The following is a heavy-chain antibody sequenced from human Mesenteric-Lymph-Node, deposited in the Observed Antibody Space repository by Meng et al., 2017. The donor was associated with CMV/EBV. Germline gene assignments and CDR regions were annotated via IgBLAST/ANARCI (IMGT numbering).Heavy chain of an antibody. D-gene: IGHD1-26*01. J-gene: IGHJ2*01. CDR3: AKDFGNYQSYYYFDL. V-gene: IGHV3-33*06. Sequence: GGPLRLSCAASGFTFSSYWMSWVRQAPAKGLEWVTVIWYDGSNKYYADSVKGRFTISRDNSKNTVYLQMNSLRAEDTAVYYCAKDFGNYQSYYYFDLWGRGTLVTVSS. CDR2: IWYDGSNK. CDR1: GFTFSSYW.